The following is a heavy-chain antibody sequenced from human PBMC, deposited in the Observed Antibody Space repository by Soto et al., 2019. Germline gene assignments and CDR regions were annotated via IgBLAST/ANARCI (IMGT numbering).Heavy chain of an antibody. J-gene: IGHJ3*02. CDR3: AKKSTVTQLGAFDI. V-gene: IGHV3-23*01. CDR2: IGGSGGST. Sequence: EVQLLESGGGLVQPGGSLRLSCAASGFTFSSYTMTWVRQAPGKGLEWVSAIGGSGGSTYYADSVKGRFTISRDNSKNTLYLQMNSLRAEDTAVYYCAKKSTVTQLGAFDIWGQGTMVTVSS. CDR1: GFTFSSYT. D-gene: IGHD4-17*01.